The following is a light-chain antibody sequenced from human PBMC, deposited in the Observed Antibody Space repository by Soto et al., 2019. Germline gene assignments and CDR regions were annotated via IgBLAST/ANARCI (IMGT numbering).Light chain of an antibody. CDR2: GAS. J-gene: IGKJ1*01. CDR3: HQYGSSPQT. V-gene: IGKV3-20*01. CDR1: QSVSRR. Sequence: EVVLTQSPGTLFLSPGGRATLSCRASQSVSRRLAWYQQRPGQAPRLLIYGASSRATGIPDRFTGSGSGTDFTLTISRLEPEDFAVFYCHQYGSSPQTFGQGTKVDIK.